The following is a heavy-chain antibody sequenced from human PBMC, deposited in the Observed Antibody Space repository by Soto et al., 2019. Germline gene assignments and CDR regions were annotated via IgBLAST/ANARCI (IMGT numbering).Heavy chain of an antibody. V-gene: IGHV4-34*01. CDR1: GGSFSGYY. Sequence: SETLSLTCAVYGGSFSGYYWSWIRQPPGKGLEWIGEINQSGSTNYNPSPKSRVTISVDTSKNQFSLKLSSVTAADTAVYYCARNGDIVVVPADSYYYGMDVWGQGTTVTVSS. J-gene: IGHJ6*02. CDR3: ARNGDIVVVPADSYYYGMDV. CDR2: INQSGST. D-gene: IGHD2-2*01.